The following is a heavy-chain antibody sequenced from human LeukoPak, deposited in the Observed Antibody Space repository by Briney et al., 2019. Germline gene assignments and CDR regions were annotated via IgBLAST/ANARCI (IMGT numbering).Heavy chain of an antibody. D-gene: IGHD4-23*01. J-gene: IGHJ4*02. CDR1: GFTFSSYW. V-gene: IGHV3-7*01. Sequence: HPGGSLRLSCAASGFTFSSYWMSWVRQAPGKGLEWVANIKQDGSEKYYVDSVKGRFTISRDNAKNSLYLQMNSLRAEDTAVYYCAREGVTVVTRYLDYWGQGTLVTVSS. CDR3: AREGVTVVTRYLDY. CDR2: IKQDGSEK.